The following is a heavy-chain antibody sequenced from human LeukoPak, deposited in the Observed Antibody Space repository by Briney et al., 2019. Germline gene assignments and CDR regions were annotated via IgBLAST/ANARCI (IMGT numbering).Heavy chain of an antibody. J-gene: IGHJ4*02. D-gene: IGHD2-2*01. CDR1: GYTFIDYY. Sequence: ASVKVSCKSSGYTFIDYYIHWVRQAPGQGLERMGWINPNSGATKYAQKFQGRVSMTRDTSINTAYMDLTTLRSDDTAIFYCARVKKLMPEFEFWGQGTLVTVSS. CDR2: INPNSGAT. CDR3: ARVKKLMPEFEF. V-gene: IGHV1-2*02.